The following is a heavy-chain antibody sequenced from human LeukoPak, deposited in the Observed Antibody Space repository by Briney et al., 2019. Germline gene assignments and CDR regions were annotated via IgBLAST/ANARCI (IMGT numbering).Heavy chain of an antibody. CDR3: AKRWELPDDAFDI. V-gene: IGHV3-23*01. D-gene: IGHD1-26*01. Sequence: SGGSLRLSCAASGFTFSSYAMSWVRQAPGKGLEWVSAISGSGGSTYYADSVKGRFTISRDNSKNTLYLQMNSLRAEDTAVYYCAKRWELPDDAFDIWGQGTMVTVSS. CDR2: ISGSGGST. J-gene: IGHJ3*02. CDR1: GFTFSSYA.